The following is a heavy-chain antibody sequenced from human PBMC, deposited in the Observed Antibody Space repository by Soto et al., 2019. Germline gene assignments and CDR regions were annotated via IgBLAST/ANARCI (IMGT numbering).Heavy chain of an antibody. V-gene: IGHV3-23*01. D-gene: IGHD6-13*01. CDR1: GFTFSSFP. Sequence: EVQLLESGGGLVQPGGSLRLSCAASGFTFSSFPMSWVRQTPGKGLEWVSAISGSGGTTLYADSVKGRFTISRDNSKNTLYLQMNTLIAEDTAVYYCGKGAAALLGDWGQGTLVTVSS. CDR2: ISGSGGTT. CDR3: GKGAAALLGD. J-gene: IGHJ4*02.